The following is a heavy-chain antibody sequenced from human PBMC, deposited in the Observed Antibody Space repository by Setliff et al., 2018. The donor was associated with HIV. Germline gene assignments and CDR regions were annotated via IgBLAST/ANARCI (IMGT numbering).Heavy chain of an antibody. J-gene: IGHJ4*02. V-gene: IGHV4-4*07. Sequence: SETLSLTCIVSGGSINSYYWSWIRQPAGKGLEWIGRIYTSGSTNYNPSLKSRVTMSIDTSKKQFSLKLASVTAADTAVYYCARGGSYDTFDYWGQGTLVTVSS. D-gene: IGHD3-22*01. CDR2: IYTSGST. CDR3: ARGGSYDTFDY. CDR1: GGSINSYY.